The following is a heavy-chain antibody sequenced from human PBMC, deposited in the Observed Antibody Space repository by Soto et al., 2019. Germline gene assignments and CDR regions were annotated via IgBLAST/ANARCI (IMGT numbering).Heavy chain of an antibody. CDR2: IIPTFGST. Sequence: QVQLVQSGAEVKKPGSSVKVSCKASGGTLHNYGISWVRQAPGQGFEWMGGIIPTFGSTKYAQKFQGSVTLTADESTSTAYMELSRLRSEDTAVYYCARGRLIYYYDSSAYYYDVDIWGEGTIVTVSS. J-gene: IGHJ3*02. CDR1: GGTLHNYG. V-gene: IGHV1-69*01. D-gene: IGHD3-22*01. CDR3: ARGRLIYYYDSSAYYYDVDI.